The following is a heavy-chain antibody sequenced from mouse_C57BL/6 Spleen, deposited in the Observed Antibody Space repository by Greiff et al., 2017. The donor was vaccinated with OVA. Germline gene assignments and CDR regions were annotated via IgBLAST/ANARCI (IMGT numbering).Heavy chain of an antibody. J-gene: IGHJ1*03. CDR2: IYPGDGDT. CDR1: GYAFSSYW. CDR3: ARWDSNYYGSSYGYFDV. V-gene: IGHV1-80*01. Sequence: QVQLQQSGAELVKPGASVKISCKASGYAFSSYWMNWVKQRPGKGLEWIGQIYPGDGDTNYNGKFKGKATLTADKSSSTAYMQLSSLTSEDSAVYFCARWDSNYYGSSYGYFDVWGTGTTVTVSS. D-gene: IGHD1-1*01.